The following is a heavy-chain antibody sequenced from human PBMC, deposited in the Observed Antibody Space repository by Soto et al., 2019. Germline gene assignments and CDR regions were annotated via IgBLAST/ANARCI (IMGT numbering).Heavy chain of an antibody. J-gene: IGHJ3*01. V-gene: IGHV4-31*03. Sequence: SETLSLTCTVSGGSISSGGYYWSWIRQHPGKGLEWIGYIYYSGSTYYNPSLKSRVTVSVDTSKNQISLQLTYVTAADTAVYYCARPRSTSWTGAFDVWGQGTMVTVSS. D-gene: IGHD2-2*01. CDR2: IYYSGST. CDR1: GGSISSGGYY. CDR3: ARPRSTSWTGAFDV.